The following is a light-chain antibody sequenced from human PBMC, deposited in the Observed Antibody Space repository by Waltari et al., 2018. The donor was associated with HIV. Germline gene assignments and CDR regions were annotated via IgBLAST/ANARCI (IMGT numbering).Light chain of an antibody. J-gene: IGLJ3*02. CDR3: CSYAGSSNWV. Sequence: QSALTQPASVSGSPGQSTTIPCTGSRRDVGSYNLVSWYQQHPGKAPKLRIYEGIKRPSGVSNRFSGAKSGNTASLTISGLQAEDEADYYCCSYAGSSNWVFGGGTKLTVL. CDR2: EGI. CDR1: RRDVGSYNL. V-gene: IGLV2-23*01.